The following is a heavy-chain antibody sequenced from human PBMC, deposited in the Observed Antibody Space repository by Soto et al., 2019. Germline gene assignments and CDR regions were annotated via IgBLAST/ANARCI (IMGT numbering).Heavy chain of an antibody. J-gene: IGHJ6*02. V-gene: IGHV3-21*01. CDR3: AREVGRSYYGMDV. Sequence: GGSLRLSCAASGFTFNSYTMNWVRQSPGKGLEWVASITASGSYIYYADSVKGRFTISRDNAKNSLFLQMDSLGAEDTAVYYCAREVGRSYYGMDVWGQGTMVTVSS. CDR1: GFTFNSYT. D-gene: IGHD1-26*01. CDR2: ITASGSYI.